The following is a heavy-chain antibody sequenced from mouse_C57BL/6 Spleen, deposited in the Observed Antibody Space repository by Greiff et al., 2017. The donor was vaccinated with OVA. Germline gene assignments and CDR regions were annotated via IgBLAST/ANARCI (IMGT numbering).Heavy chain of an antibody. CDR3: APEFITTVVARNYYAMDY. J-gene: IGHJ4*01. Sequence: QVQLKESGPELVKPGASVKISCKASGYAFSSSWMNWVKQRPGKGLEWIGRIYPGDGDTNYNGKFKGKATLTADKSSSTAYMQLSSLTSEDSAVYFCAPEFITTVVARNYYAMDYWGQGTSVTVSS. V-gene: IGHV1-82*01. CDR2: IYPGDGDT. D-gene: IGHD1-1*01. CDR1: GYAFSSSW.